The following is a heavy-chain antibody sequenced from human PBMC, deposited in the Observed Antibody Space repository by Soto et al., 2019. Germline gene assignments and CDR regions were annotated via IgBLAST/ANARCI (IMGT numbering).Heavy chain of an antibody. J-gene: IGHJ1*01. D-gene: IGHD6-13*01. Sequence: GASVKGSCKVFGYTPPELFMHWGGQAPGKRSEWMGGFDPEDGETIYAQKFQGRVTMTEDTSTDTAYMELSSLRSEDTAVYYCATDLGSSSWRSSAEYFQHWGQGTLVTVSS. V-gene: IGHV1-24*01. CDR3: ATDLGSSSWRSSAEYFQH. CDR1: GYTPPELF. CDR2: FDPEDGET.